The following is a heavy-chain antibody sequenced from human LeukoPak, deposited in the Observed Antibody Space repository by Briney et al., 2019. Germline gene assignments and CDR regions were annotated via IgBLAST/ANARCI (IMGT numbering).Heavy chain of an antibody. D-gene: IGHD3-3*01. V-gene: IGHV4-61*08. Sequence: SETLSLTCTVSGGSISSGGYYWSWIRQPPGKGLEWIGYIYYSGSTNHNPSLKSRVTISVDTSKNQFSLKLSSVTAADTAVYYCARDRREWTYYFDYWGQGTLVTVSS. CDR2: IYYSGST. J-gene: IGHJ4*02. CDR3: ARDRREWTYYFDY. CDR1: GGSISSGGYY.